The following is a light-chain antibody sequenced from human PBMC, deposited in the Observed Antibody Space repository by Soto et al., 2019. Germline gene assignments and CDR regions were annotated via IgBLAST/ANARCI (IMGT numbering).Light chain of an antibody. CDR1: QYVSND. CDR3: QQYGTSPRT. Sequence: ENVLTQSPGTLSLSPGERATLSCRASQYVSNDLSWYQQKPGQAPRLLIYGATSRATGIPDRFSGTGSGTDFTLTIIRLEPEDFAVYYCQQYGTSPRTFGQGTTVEI. V-gene: IGKV3-20*01. J-gene: IGKJ1*01. CDR2: GAT.